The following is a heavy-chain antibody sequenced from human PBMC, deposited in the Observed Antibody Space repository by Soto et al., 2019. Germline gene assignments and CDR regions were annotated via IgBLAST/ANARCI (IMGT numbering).Heavy chain of an antibody. CDR1: GGSFSGYY. Sequence: QVQLQQWGAGLLKPSETLSLTCAVYGGSFSGYYWSWIRQPPAKGLGWIGEINHSGSTNYNPSLKRRVTISVDTSKNQFSLKLSSVTAADTAVYYCARGAFDDYGDYGGFDYWGQGTLVTVSS. J-gene: IGHJ4*02. CDR2: INHSGST. V-gene: IGHV4-34*01. CDR3: ARGAFDDYGDYGGFDY. D-gene: IGHD4-17*01.